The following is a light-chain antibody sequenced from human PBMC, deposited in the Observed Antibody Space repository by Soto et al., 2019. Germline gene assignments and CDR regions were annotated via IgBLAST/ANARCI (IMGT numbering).Light chain of an antibody. V-gene: IGKV1-5*03. Sequence: DINMTQSPSTLSGSVGDRVTITCRASQTISSWLAWYQQKPGKAPKLLIYKASTVKSGVPSRFSGSGSGTEFTLTISSLQPDDFATYYCQHYNSYSEAVGQGTKVDSK. CDR1: QTISSW. CDR3: QHYNSYSEA. CDR2: KAS. J-gene: IGKJ1*01.